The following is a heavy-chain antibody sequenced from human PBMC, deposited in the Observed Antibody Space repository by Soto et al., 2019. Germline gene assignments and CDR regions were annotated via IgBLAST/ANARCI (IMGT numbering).Heavy chain of an antibody. V-gene: IGHV1-18*04. Sequence: GASVKVSCKASGYSFTSYGISWVRQAPGQGLEWMGWISAYNGNTNYAQKLQGRVTMTTDTSTSTAYMELRSLRSDDTAVYYCARVAATVPHYYYYGMDVWGQGTTVTVSS. D-gene: IGHD6-25*01. CDR1: GYSFTSYG. CDR2: ISAYNGNT. J-gene: IGHJ6*02. CDR3: ARVAATVPHYYYYGMDV.